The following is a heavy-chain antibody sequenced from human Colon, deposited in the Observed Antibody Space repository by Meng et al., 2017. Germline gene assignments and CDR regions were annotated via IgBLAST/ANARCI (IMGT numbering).Heavy chain of an antibody. CDR1: GYSLSGYY. J-gene: IGHJ4*02. CDR3: AKIHLGDSGLDY. Sequence: VLLGQFGTEGKKPGSSVKVSCRASGYSLSGYYMHWVRQVPGQGLEWMGRINADSGGTNYAEKFQGRVTLTRDTSINTAYMEVTSLRSDDTAVYYCAKIHLGDSGLDYWGQGTLVTVSS. CDR2: INADSGGT. V-gene: IGHV1-2*06. D-gene: IGHD6-19*01.